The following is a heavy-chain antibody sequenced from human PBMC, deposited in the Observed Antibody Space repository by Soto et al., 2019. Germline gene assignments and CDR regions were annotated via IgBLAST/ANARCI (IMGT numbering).Heavy chain of an antibody. D-gene: IGHD2-15*01. CDR2: MANDGSYQ. V-gene: IGHV3-30*03. J-gene: IGHJ4*02. Sequence: QVQLVESGGGVGQPGGSLRLSCATSGFIFSTYGMQWVRQSPGEGLEWVAVMANDGSYQYYADSVKGRFTISRDNSKNTLYLQMDSLRREDTAVYYCARSIGGSSYYPPDYWGQGTLVTVSS. CDR3: ARSIGGSSYYPPDY. CDR1: GFIFSTYG.